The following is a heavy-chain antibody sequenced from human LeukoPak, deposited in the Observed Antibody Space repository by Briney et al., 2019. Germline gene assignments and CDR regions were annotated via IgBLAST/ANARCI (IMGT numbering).Heavy chain of an antibody. CDR1: GGTFSSYA. CDR3: ASGGGVDYDFWSGYYSGGGWGAFDI. CDR2: IIPIFGTA. Sequence: SVKVSCKASGGTFSSYAISWVRQAPGQGLEWMGGIIPIFGTANYAQKFQGRVTITTDESTSTAYMELSSLRSEDTAVYYCASGGGVDYDFWSGYYSGGGWGAFDIWGQGTMVTVSS. V-gene: IGHV1-69*05. D-gene: IGHD3-3*01. J-gene: IGHJ3*02.